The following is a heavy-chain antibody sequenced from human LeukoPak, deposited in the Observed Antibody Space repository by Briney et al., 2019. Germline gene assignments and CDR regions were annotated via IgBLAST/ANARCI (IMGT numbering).Heavy chain of an antibody. CDR3: AKDIGYCSSTSCYYYYMDV. Sequence: GGSLRLSCAASGFSFDEYAMHWVRQAPGKGLEWVSLISWDGGSTYYADSVKGRFTVSRDNSKNSLYLQMNSLRAEDTALYYCAKDIGYCSSTSCYYYYMDVWGKGTTVTVSS. D-gene: IGHD2-2*01. J-gene: IGHJ6*03. CDR1: GFSFDEYA. CDR2: ISWDGGST. V-gene: IGHV3-43D*03.